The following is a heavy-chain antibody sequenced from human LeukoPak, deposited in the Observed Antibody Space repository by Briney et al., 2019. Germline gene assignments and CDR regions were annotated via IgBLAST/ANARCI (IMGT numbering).Heavy chain of an antibody. D-gene: IGHD3-22*01. CDR2: NNHNGCN. J-gene: IGHJ4*02. CDR1: VGSFSGYY. CDR3: ARVQYYYDSSGMSYFDY. Sequence: SVTVSLTCAVYVGSFSGYYWSWIRQPPGKGLEWIGENNHNGCNNYNPSLKSRVTISVDTSKNQFSLKLSSVTAADTAVYDCARVQYYYDSSGMSYFDYWGQGTLVTVSS. V-gene: IGHV4-34*01.